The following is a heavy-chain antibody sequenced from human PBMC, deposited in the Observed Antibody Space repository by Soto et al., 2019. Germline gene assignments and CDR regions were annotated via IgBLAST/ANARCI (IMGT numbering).Heavy chain of an antibody. CDR1: GYTFTSYD. J-gene: IGHJ4*02. D-gene: IGHD6-6*01. V-gene: IGHV1-8*01. Sequence: ASVKVSCKASGYTFTSYDINWVRQATGQGLERMGWMNPNSGNTGYAQKFQGRVTMTRNTSISTAYMELSSLRSEDTAVYYCARGRSWSSSVDYWGQGTLVTVSS. CDR3: ARGRSWSSSVDY. CDR2: MNPNSGNT.